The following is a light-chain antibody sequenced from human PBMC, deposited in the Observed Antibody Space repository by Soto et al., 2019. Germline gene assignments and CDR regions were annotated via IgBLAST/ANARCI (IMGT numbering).Light chain of an antibody. CDR2: GAS. V-gene: IGKV3-20*01. Sequence: EIGLTQSPGTLSLSPGERATLYCRASQSVSSSYLAWYQQKPGQAPRLLIYGASSRATGIPDRFSGSGSGTDFTLTISRLEPEDFAVYYCHQYGSSPLTFGGGTKVEFK. CDR1: QSVSSSY. CDR3: HQYGSSPLT. J-gene: IGKJ4*01.